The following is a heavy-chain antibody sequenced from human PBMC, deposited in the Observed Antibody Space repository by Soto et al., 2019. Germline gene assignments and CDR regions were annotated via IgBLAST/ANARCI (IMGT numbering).Heavy chain of an antibody. Sequence: GGSLRLSCAASGFTFSSYGMHWVRQAPGKGLEWVAVISYDGSNKYYADSVKGRFTISRDNSKNTLYLQMNSLRAEDTAVYYCAKDKLERLLYYYYDMDVWGQGTTVTVSS. CDR1: GFTFSSYG. CDR2: ISYDGSNK. D-gene: IGHD1-1*01. V-gene: IGHV3-30*18. CDR3: AKDKLERLLYYYYDMDV. J-gene: IGHJ6*02.